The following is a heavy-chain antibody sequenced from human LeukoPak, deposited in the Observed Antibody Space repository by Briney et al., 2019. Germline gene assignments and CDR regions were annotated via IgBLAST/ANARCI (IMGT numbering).Heavy chain of an antibody. J-gene: IGHJ4*02. CDR3: ASSYSSSSYIDY. V-gene: IGHV1-2*02. CDR2: INPNTGGT. D-gene: IGHD6-13*01. Sequence: ASVKVSCKASGYTFTAYYMHWVRQAPGQGLEWMGWINPNTGGTDYAQRFQGRVTMTRDTSISTAYMELSRLRSDDTAVYYCASSYSSSSYIDYWGQGTLVTVSS. CDR1: GYTFTAYY.